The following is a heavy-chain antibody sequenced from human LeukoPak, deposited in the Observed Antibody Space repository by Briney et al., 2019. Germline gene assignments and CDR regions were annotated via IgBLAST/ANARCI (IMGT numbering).Heavy chain of an antibody. CDR2: LSYDGTSK. CDR1: GFTFSSYA. D-gene: IGHD3-10*01. J-gene: IGHJ4*02. CDR3: AAGEFFDY. V-gene: IGHV3-30-3*01. Sequence: GGSLRLSCAASGFTFSSYAMHWVRQAPGKGLEWVAVLSYDGTSKYYADSVKGRFTISRDNSRNTLYLQMNSLRAEDTAVYYCAAGEFFDYWGQGTLVTVSS.